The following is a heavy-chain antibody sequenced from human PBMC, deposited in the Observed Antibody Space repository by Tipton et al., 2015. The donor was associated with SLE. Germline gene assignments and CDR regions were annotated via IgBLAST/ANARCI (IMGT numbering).Heavy chain of an antibody. CDR2: IYYSGST. J-gene: IGHJ3*02. CDR1: GGSFSGYY. D-gene: IGHD1-26*01. Sequence: GLVKPSETLSLTCAVYGGSFSGYYWSWIRQPPGKGLEWIGYIYYSGSTNYNPSLKSRVTISVDTSKNQFSLKLSSVTAADTAVYYCAGYSGSYAQYDAFDIWGQGTMVTVSS. CDR3: AGYSGSYAQYDAFDI. V-gene: IGHV4-59*08.